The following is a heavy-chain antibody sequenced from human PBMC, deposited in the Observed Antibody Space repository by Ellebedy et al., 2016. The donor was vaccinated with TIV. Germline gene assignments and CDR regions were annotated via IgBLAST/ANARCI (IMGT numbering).Heavy chain of an antibody. J-gene: IGHJ4*02. D-gene: IGHD3-3*01. CDR1: GFTFSSYA. CDR3: ATYYDFWSGYYPFDY. Sequence: GGSLRLSXAASGFTFSSYAMSWVRQAPGKGLEWVSAISGSGGSTYYADSVKGRFTISRDNAKNSLYLQMNSLRAEDTAVYYCATYYDFWSGYYPFDYWGQGTLVTVSS. CDR2: ISGSGGST. V-gene: IGHV3-23*01.